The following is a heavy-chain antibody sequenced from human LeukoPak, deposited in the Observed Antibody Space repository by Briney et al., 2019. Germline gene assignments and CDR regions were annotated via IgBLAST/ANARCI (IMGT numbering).Heavy chain of an antibody. CDR2: IYYSGST. CDR3: ARVSYDSSGYYRDY. J-gene: IGHJ4*02. CDR1: GGSISSGGYY. V-gene: IGHV4-31*03. D-gene: IGHD3-22*01. Sequence: SETLSLTCTVSGGSISSGGYYWSWIRQHPGKGLEWIGYIYYSGSTYYHPSLKSRVTISVDTSKNQFSLKLSSVTAADTAMYYCARVSYDSSGYYRDYWGQGTLVTVSS.